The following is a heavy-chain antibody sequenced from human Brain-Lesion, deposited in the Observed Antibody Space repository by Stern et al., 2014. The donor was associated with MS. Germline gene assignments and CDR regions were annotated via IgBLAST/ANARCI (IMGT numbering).Heavy chain of an antibody. J-gene: IGHJ4*02. CDR1: GGSISTSTYY. Sequence: QVQLQESGPGLVKPSETLSLTCTVSGGSISTSTYYWGWVRQPPGKGLEWIGNIYYSGRTYYNPSPTRRVTLSFDTPNNQFSLRLSSVTAADTAMYYCGVGVITMDYFDYWGQGTLVTVSS. V-gene: IGHV4-39*01. CDR2: IYYSGRT. CDR3: GVGVITMDYFDY. D-gene: IGHD3-3*01.